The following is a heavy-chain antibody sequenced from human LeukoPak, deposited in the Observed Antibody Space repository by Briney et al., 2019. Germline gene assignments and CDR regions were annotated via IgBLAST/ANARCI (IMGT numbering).Heavy chain of an antibody. Sequence: GGSLRLSCAASGFTVSSNYMRWVRQAPGKGLEWVSVIYSGGSTYYADSVKGRFTISRDNSKNTLYLQMNSLRAEDTAVYYCARGNLRGYSYGTDYWGQGTLVTVSS. J-gene: IGHJ4*02. CDR2: IYSGGST. CDR1: GFTVSSNY. CDR3: ARGNLRGYSYGTDY. D-gene: IGHD5-18*01. V-gene: IGHV3-66*01.